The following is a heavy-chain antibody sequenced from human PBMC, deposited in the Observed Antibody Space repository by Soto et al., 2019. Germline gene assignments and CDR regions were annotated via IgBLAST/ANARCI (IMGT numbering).Heavy chain of an antibody. J-gene: IGHJ2*01. V-gene: IGHV3-30-3*01. D-gene: IGHD5-18*01. CDR1: GFTFSSYA. Sequence: QVQLVESGGGVVQPGRSLRLSCAASGFTFSSYAMHWVRQAPGKGLEWVAVISYDGSNKYYADSVKGRFTISRDNSKNTLYRQMNSLRAEDTAVYYCARGPLWGTAMVLWYFDLWGRGTLVTVSS. CDR3: ARGPLWGTAMVLWYFDL. CDR2: ISYDGSNK.